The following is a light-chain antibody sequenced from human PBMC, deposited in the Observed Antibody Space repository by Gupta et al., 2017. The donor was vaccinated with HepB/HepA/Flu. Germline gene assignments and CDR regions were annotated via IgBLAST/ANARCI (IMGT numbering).Light chain of an antibody. CDR1: RSVSSSY. CDR2: GAS. J-gene: IGKJ5*01. CDR3: QQYCRSPQIT. V-gene: IGKV3-20*01. Sequence: EIVLPQSPATLSWSPGDRATLSCRASRSVSSSYLAWYQQKPGQAPRLLIYGASSRGTDITDRFSGSGSGTDFTLTISRRELEDFAVYYCQQYCRSPQITFGQGTRVEIK.